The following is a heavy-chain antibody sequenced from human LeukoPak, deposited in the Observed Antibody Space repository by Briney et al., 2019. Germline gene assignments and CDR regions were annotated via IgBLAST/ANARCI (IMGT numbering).Heavy chain of an antibody. J-gene: IGHJ3*02. CDR2: IYHSEST. CDR3: ARGATRAVAGQDDAFDI. Sequence: SETLSLTCAVSGYSLSSGYYWGWIRPPPGKGLEWFGSIYHSESTYYNPSLKRRVTISVDTSKNQFFLKLSSVTAADTAVYYCARGATRAVAGQDDAFDIWGQGTMVTVSS. D-gene: IGHD6-19*01. CDR1: GYSLSSGYY. V-gene: IGHV4-38-2*01.